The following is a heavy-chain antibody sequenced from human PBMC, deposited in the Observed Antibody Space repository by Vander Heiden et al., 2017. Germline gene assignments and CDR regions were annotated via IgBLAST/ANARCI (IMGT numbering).Heavy chain of an antibody. V-gene: IGHV3-21*01. CDR2: ISSSSSYI. CDR3: ASLPAAAGTGPFDY. D-gene: IGHD6-13*01. CDR1: GITFGSYS. Sequence: EVQLVESGGGLVKPGGSLRRSCAAPGITFGSYSMNWVRQAPGKALGWVSSISSSSSYIYYADSVKGRFTISRDNAKNSLYLQMNSLRAEDTAVYYCASLPAAAGTGPFDYWGQGTLVTVSS. J-gene: IGHJ4*02.